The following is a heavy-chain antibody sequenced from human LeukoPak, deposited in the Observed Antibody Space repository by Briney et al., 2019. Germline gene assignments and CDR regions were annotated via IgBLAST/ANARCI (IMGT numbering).Heavy chain of an antibody. CDR3: AREAVAGGSGSNYYYYGVDV. V-gene: IGHV4-59*01. J-gene: IGHJ6*02. CDR2: IYYSGST. CDR1: GGSINNYY. Sequence: SETLSLTCTVSGGSINNYYWSWIRQPPGKGLEWIGYIYYSGSTNCNPSLKSRVTISVDTSKNQFSLKVNSVTAADTAVYYCAREAVAGGSGSNYYYYGVDVWGQGTTVTVSS. D-gene: IGHD3-10*01.